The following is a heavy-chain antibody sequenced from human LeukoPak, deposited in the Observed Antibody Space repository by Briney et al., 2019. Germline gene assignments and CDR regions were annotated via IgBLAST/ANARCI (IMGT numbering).Heavy chain of an antibody. V-gene: IGHV4-59*01. J-gene: IGHJ5*02. Sequence: SETLSLTCTVSGGSISSYYWSWIRQPPGKGLEWIGYIYYSGSTNYNPSLKSRVTISVDTSKKQFSLKLSSVTAADTAVYYCARDRTRIAAAGTGWFDPWGQGTLVTVSS. CDR3: ARDRTRIAAAGTGWFDP. CDR1: GGSISSYY. D-gene: IGHD6-13*01. CDR2: IYYSGST.